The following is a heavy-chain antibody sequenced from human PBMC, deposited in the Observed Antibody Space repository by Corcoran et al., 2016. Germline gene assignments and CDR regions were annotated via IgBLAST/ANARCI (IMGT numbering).Heavy chain of an antibody. CDR2: ISSSSSNI. J-gene: IGHJ4*02. Sequence: EVQLVESGGGLVQPGGSLRLSCAASGFTFSSYSMNWVRQAPGKGLEWVSYISSSSSNIYYADSVKGRFTISRDNAKNSLYLQMNSLRDEDTVVYYCARELKSGRDIVVVVAATRCGFDYWGQGTLVTVSS. CDR1: GFTFSSYS. CDR3: ARELKSGRDIVVVVAATRCGFDY. D-gene: IGHD2-15*01. V-gene: IGHV3-48*02.